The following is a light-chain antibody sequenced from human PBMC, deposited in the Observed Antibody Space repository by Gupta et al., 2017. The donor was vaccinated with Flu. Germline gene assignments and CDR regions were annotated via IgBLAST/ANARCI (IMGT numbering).Light chain of an antibody. V-gene: IGLV2-11*03. CDR2: GVT. Sequence: SATTSCTGSSSDVANDDYVSWYQQLPGRAPKRILYGVTERPSGVPDRFSGSKSGNTASLTISGLQAEDEADYYCCSYAGTFTFVFGGGTRVSVL. J-gene: IGLJ3*02. CDR3: CSYAGTFTFV. CDR1: SSDVANDDY.